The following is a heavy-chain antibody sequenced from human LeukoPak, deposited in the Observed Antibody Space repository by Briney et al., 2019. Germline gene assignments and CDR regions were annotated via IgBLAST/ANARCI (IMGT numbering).Heavy chain of an antibody. Sequence: SSGTLSLTCAVSGGSISSSSYYWGWIRQPPGKGLEWIGSIYYSGSTYYDPSLKSRVTISVDTSKNQFSLKLSSVTAADTAVYYCARKPEENYDYVWGSYRPYYFDYWGQGTLVTVSS. V-gene: IGHV4-39*07. CDR1: GGSISSSSYY. CDR2: IYYSGST. D-gene: IGHD3-16*02. J-gene: IGHJ4*02. CDR3: ARKPEENYDYVWGSYRPYYFDY.